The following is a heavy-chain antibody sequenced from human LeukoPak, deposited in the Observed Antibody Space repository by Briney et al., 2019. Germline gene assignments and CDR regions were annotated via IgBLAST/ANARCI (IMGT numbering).Heavy chain of an antibody. V-gene: IGHV4-34*01. D-gene: IGHD3-10*01. Sequence: PSETLSLTCAVYGGSFSGYYWSWIRQPPGKGLEWIGEINHNGSTNYNPSLKSRVTISVDTSKNQFSMKLSSVTAADTAVYYCARSFHTYYYGSGFYGMDVWGQGTTVTVSS. CDR1: GGSFSGYY. CDR3: ARSFHTYYYGSGFYGMDV. CDR2: INHNGST. J-gene: IGHJ6*02.